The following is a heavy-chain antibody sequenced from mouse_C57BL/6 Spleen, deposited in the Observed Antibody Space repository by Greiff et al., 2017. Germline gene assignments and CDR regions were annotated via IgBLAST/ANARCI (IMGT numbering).Heavy chain of an antibody. J-gene: IGHJ3*01. D-gene: IGHD2-2*01. Sequence: VQLQQSGPGLVKPSQSLSLTCSVTGYSITSGYYWNWIRQFPGNKLEWMGYISYDGSNNYNPSLKNRISITRDTSKNQFFLKLNSVTTEDTATHYCARDYYGYPWFAYWGQGTLVTVSA. CDR3: ARDYYGYPWFAY. CDR1: GYSITSGYY. V-gene: IGHV3-6*01. CDR2: ISYDGSN.